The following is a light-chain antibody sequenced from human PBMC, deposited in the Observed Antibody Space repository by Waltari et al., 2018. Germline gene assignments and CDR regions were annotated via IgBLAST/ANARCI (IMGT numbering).Light chain of an antibody. J-gene: IGKJ1*01. CDR1: QSLSSN. CDR2: GAS. CDR3: QERGRT. V-gene: IGKV3-15*01. Sequence: IVMTQSPATLSVSPGEGATLSFKASQSLSSNLAWYQQKPGQLPRLLSYGASTRATGIPARFSGSGSGTEFTLTISSLQAEDFAVYYCQERGRTFGQGTKVEIK.